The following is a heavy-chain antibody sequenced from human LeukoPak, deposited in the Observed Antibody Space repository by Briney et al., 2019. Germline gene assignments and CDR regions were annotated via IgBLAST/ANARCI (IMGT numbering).Heavy chain of an antibody. Sequence: PSETLSLTCAVYGVSFSGYYWSWIRQPPGKGLEWIGEINHSGSTDYNPSLKSRVTISVDTSKNQFSLKVRSVTAADTAVYYRARWPRERNRITVTNYYYYMDVWGKGTTVTVSS. CDR2: INHSGST. D-gene: IGHD4-11*01. CDR3: ARWPRERNRITVTNYYYYMDV. J-gene: IGHJ6*03. V-gene: IGHV4-34*01. CDR1: GVSFSGYY.